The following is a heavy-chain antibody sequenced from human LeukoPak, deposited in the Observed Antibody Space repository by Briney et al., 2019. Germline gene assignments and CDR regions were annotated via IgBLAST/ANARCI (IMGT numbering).Heavy chain of an antibody. J-gene: IGHJ4*02. D-gene: IGHD1-26*01. Sequence: GVSLRLSCATSGFTFSHYAFHWVRQAPGKGLEWVANIKQDGSEKYYVHSVKGRFTISRDNAKHSLYLQMNSLRAEDTAVYYCARAPLPGHYFDYWGQGTLVTVSS. CDR1: GFTFSHYA. V-gene: IGHV3-7*01. CDR3: ARAPLPGHYFDY. CDR2: IKQDGSEK.